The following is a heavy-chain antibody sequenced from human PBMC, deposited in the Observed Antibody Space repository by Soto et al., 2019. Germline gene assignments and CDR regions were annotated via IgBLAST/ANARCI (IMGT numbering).Heavy chain of an antibody. Sequence: VQLVQSGAEVKKPGASVKVSCKASGYTFTNNDINWVRQAPGQGLEWIGWLNPNTNTTDSAEVFEGRVSLTWDTSISTAYMQLNRLKIDDTAVYYCAREVGETSSLWLDPWGQGTLVTVSS. CDR3: AREVGETSSLWLDP. CDR2: LNPNTNTT. J-gene: IGHJ5*02. V-gene: IGHV1-8*01. CDR1: GYTFTNND.